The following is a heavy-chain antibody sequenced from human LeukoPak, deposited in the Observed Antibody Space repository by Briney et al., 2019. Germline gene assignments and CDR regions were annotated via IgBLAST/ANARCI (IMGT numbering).Heavy chain of an antibody. D-gene: IGHD3-22*01. CDR3: ARANYDSSGYYYHYFDY. Sequence: SETLSLTCAVYGGSFSGYYWSWIRQPAGKGLEWIGRIYTSGSTNYNPSLKSRVTMSVDTSKNQFSLKLSSVTAADTAVYYCARANYDSSGYYYHYFDYWGQGTLVTVSS. CDR2: IYTSGST. CDR1: GGSFSGYY. V-gene: IGHV4-59*10. J-gene: IGHJ4*02.